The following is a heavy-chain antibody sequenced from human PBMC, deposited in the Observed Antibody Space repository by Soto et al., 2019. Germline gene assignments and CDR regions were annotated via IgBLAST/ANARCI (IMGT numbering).Heavy chain of an antibody. J-gene: IGHJ2*01. Sequence: EVYLVESGGGLVQPGTSLRLSCAASGFTFDDYAMHWVRQAPGKGLEWVSGISWNSGSIGYADSVKGRFTISRDNAKNSLYLQMISLGAEDTAFYYCAKDIAFATSGPWYFDLWGRGTLVTVSS. CDR3: AKDIAFATSGPWYFDL. CDR2: ISWNSGSI. V-gene: IGHV3-9*01. CDR1: GFTFDDYA. D-gene: IGHD2-15*01.